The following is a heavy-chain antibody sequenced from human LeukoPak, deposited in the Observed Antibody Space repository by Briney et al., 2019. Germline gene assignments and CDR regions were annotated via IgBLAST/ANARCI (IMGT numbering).Heavy chain of an antibody. CDR3: ARAGGFFSPFGY. D-gene: IGHD3-16*01. CDR1: GGSISSGGYY. V-gene: IGHV4-31*03. Sequence: SQTLSLTCTVSGGSISSGGYYWSWIRQHPGDGLEWIGYIYYSGSTYYNPSLKSRVTISIDTSKNQFSLKLSSVTAADTAVYYCARAGGFFSPFGYWGQGTLVTVSS. J-gene: IGHJ4*02. CDR2: IYYSGST.